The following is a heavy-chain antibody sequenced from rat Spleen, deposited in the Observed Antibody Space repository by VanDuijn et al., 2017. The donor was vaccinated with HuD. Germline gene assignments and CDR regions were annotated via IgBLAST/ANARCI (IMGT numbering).Heavy chain of an antibody. CDR3: ASSGDWYFDF. CDR2: ISYDGSST. Sequence: EVQLVESDGGLVQPGRSLKLSCAASGFTFSDYYMAWVRQAPTKGLEWVATISYDGSSTYYRDSVKGRFTISRDNAKSTLYLQMDSLRSEDTATYYGASSGDWYFDFWGPGTMVTVSS. D-gene: IGHD1-1*01. CDR1: GFTFSDYY. V-gene: IGHV5-29*01. J-gene: IGHJ1*01.